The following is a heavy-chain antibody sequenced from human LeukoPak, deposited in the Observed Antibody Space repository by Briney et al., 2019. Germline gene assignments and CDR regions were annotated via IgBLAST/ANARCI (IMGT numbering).Heavy chain of an antibody. D-gene: IGHD2-2*02. CDR1: GYTFTSYD. V-gene: IGHV1-46*01. CDR3: AREGSMSQIPTENDY. J-gene: IGHJ4*02. CDR2: INPSGGST. Sequence: GASVKVSCKASGYTFTSYDMHWVRQAPGQGLEWMVFINPSGGSTSYAQKFQGRVTMTRDTSTSTVYMELSSLRSEDTAVYYCAREGSMSQIPTENDYWGQGTLVTVSS.